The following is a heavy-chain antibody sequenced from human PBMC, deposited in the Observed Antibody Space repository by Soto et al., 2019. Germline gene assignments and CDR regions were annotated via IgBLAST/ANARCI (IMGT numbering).Heavy chain of an antibody. D-gene: IGHD6-19*01. CDR2: IIPIFGTA. V-gene: IGHV1-69*13. J-gene: IGHJ4*02. CDR3: ARGAVAGSSIDY. Sequence: SSVKGACKASGGTFSSYAISWVRQAPGQGLEWMGGIIPIFGTANYAQKFQGRVTITADESTSTAYMELSSLRSEDTAVYYCARGAVAGSSIDYWGQGTLVTVSS. CDR1: GGTFSSYA.